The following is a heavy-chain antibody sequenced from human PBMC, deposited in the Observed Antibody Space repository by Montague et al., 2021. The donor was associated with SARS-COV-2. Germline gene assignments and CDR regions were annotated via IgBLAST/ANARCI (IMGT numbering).Heavy chain of an antibody. D-gene: IGHD2-8*01. CDR2: IHSSGSR. CDR1: GGSISSYY. V-gene: IGHV4-59*07. Sequence: SDTLSLTCSVSGGSISSYYWSWIRQPPGKGLEWIGYIHSSGSRNYSPPLKSRVTISVDTSKNQFSLRLTSVTAADTAVYYCARYHCPNDICDGFDVWGQGTMVTVSS. J-gene: IGHJ3*01. CDR3: ARYHCPNDICDGFDV.